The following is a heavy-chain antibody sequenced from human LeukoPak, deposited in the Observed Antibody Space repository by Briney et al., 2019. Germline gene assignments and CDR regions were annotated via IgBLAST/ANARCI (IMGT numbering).Heavy chain of an antibody. J-gene: IGHJ4*02. Sequence: SVKVSCKASGGTFSSYAISWVRQALGQGLEWMGGIIPIFGTANYAQKFQGRVTITADESTSTAYMELSSLRSEDTAVYYCARGPVEMATITGPLAYFDYWGQGTLVTVSS. CDR2: IIPIFGTA. D-gene: IGHD5-24*01. CDR1: GGTFSSYA. CDR3: ARGPVEMATITGPLAYFDY. V-gene: IGHV1-69*13.